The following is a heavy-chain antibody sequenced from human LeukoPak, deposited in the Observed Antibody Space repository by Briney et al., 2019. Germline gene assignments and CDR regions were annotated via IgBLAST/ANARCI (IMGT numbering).Heavy chain of an antibody. CDR2: IYASGST. Sequence: ASETLSLTCTVSGGSISSGSYYWSWMRQPAGKGLEWIGRIYASGSTNYNPSLKSRVTISVDTSKNQFSLKLSSVTAADTAVYYCAREEQQLVFDYWGQGTLVTVSS. CDR1: GGSISSGSYY. CDR3: AREEQQLVFDY. D-gene: IGHD6-13*01. J-gene: IGHJ4*02. V-gene: IGHV4-61*02.